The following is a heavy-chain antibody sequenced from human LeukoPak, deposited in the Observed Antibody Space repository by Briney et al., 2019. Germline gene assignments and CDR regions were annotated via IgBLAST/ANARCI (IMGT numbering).Heavy chain of an antibody. J-gene: IGHJ4*02. CDR2: IYSSGNT. V-gene: IGHV4-59*01. Sequence: KTSETLSLTCTVSGGSISSYYWSWIRQPPGKGLEWIGYIYSSGNTNYNPSLKSRVTISVDTSKNQFSLKLSSVTAADTAVYYCARGGGDSSGWFGFDYWGQGTLVTVSS. CDR3: ARGGGDSSGWFGFDY. D-gene: IGHD6-19*01. CDR1: GGSISSYY.